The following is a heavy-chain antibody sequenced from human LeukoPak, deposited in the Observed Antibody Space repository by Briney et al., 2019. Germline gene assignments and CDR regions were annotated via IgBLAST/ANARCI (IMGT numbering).Heavy chain of an antibody. CDR3: AKDGHCPASICPTNIAVAGYVDS. Sequence: PGGSLRLSCAASGFSFNIYTMNWVRQTPGKGLEWVSIINYNGGSTHYADSVKGRFTISRDNSKRMVYLQLNSLRAEDTAIYYCAKDGHCPASICPTNIAVAGYVDSWGQGTLVTVSS. CDR1: GFSFNIYT. V-gene: IGHV3-23*01. J-gene: IGHJ4*02. CDR2: INYNGGST. D-gene: IGHD6-19*01.